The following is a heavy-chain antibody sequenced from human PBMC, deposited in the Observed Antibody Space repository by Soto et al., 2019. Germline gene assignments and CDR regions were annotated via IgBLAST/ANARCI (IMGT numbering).Heavy chain of an antibody. CDR3: AREYYDILTGYYNHAFDI. V-gene: IGHV4-31*03. CDR1: GGSISSGGYS. Sequence: NLSLACTVSGGSISSGGYSWSWIRQHPWKGLECTGYFYYSGSTYYNPSLKSRVTISVDTSKNQFSLKLSSVTAADTAVYYCAREYYDILTGYYNHAFDIWGQGTMVT. CDR2: FYYSGST. D-gene: IGHD3-9*01. J-gene: IGHJ3*02.